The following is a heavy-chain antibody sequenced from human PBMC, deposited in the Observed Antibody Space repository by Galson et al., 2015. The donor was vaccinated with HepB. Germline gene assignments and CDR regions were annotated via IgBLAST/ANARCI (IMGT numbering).Heavy chain of an antibody. Sequence: SLRLSCAASGFTFSDYYMSWIRQAPGKGLEWVSYISSSGSTIYYADSVKGRFTISRDNAKNSLYLQMNSLRAEDTAVYYCARGKKSGAPNPFDIWGQGTMVTVSS. CDR3: ARGKKSGAPNPFDI. D-gene: IGHD1-26*01. J-gene: IGHJ3*02. CDR1: GFTFSDYY. V-gene: IGHV3-11*01. CDR2: ISSSGSTI.